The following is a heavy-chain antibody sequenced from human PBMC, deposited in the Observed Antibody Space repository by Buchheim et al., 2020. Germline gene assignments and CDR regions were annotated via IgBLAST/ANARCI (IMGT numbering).Heavy chain of an antibody. D-gene: IGHD3/OR15-3a*01. CDR2: ISSAADYI. CDR3: AKDKSGTGDGMDV. V-gene: IGHV3-21*06. CDR1: GFPFNFYT. J-gene: IGHJ6*02. Sequence: EVQLVESGGGLVKPGGSLRLSCAASGFPFNFYTMNWVRQAPGKGLEWVSSISSAADYIYYADSVKGRITISSDNAKSSLYLQMSSLRVEDTAVYYCAKDKSGTGDGMDVWGQGTT.